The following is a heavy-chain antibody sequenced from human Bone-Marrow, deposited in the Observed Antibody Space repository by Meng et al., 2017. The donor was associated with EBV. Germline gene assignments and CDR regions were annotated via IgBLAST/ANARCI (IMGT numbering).Heavy chain of an antibody. Sequence: QGRVGQSGAEVKKPGSSVKGSCKTSGGTFSSDAISWVRQAPGQGLEWMGGLIPMLGAPNYAQKFQDRVTIIADKSTSIHYMELSSLRSDDTAVYYCASESGRGYTPDYWGRGALVTVSS. D-gene: IGHD3-10*01. CDR3: ASESGRGYTPDY. CDR2: LIPMLGAP. V-gene: IGHV1-69*06. J-gene: IGHJ4*02. CDR1: GGTFSSDA.